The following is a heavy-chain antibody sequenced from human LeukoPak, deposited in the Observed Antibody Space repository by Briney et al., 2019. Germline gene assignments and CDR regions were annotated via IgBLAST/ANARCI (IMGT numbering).Heavy chain of an antibody. J-gene: IGHJ4*02. CDR3: ARGGVDYYGSGTYYLMYYFDY. CDR2: ISWNSGSI. CDR1: GFTFDDYA. D-gene: IGHD3-10*01. Sequence: SLRLSCAASGFTFDDYAMHWVRQAPGKGLEWVSGISWNSGSIGYADSVKGRFTISRDNAKNSLYLQMNSLRAEDTAVYFCARGGVDYYGSGTYYLMYYFDYWGQGALVTVSS. V-gene: IGHV3-9*01.